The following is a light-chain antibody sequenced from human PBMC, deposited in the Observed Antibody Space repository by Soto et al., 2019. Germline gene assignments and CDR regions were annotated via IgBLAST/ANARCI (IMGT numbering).Light chain of an antibody. J-gene: IGLJ2*01. Sequence: QSVLTQPASVSGSPGQSITISCSGTSRDIGAYNLVSWYQQPPGKAPKLLIYEVRNRPSGISYRFSGSKSVTTASLTISSLLPEDEADYYCSAYTSRSTLVFGGGTKLTVL. CDR3: SAYTSRSTLV. CDR1: SRDIGAYNL. CDR2: EVR. V-gene: IGLV2-14*01.